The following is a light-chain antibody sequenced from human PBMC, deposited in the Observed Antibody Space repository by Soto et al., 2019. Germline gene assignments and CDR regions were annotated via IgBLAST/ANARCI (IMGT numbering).Light chain of an antibody. Sequence: DILMTQSPSSVSASVGDRVTITCRASQSIRSWLAWYQQKPGKAPKLLIYKASILEGGVPSRFSGSGSATEFTLTISNLQPDDFASYCCQQYNTYPWTFGQGTKVDIK. CDR2: KAS. CDR1: QSIRSW. J-gene: IGKJ1*01. V-gene: IGKV1-5*03. CDR3: QQYNTYPWT.